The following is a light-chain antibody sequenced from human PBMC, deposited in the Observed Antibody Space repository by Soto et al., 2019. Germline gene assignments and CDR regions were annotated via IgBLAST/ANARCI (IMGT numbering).Light chain of an antibody. Sequence: EIVLTQSPGTVSLYPWEVATVSGRASQSISRSDLAWYQHRPGQSPRLLIYATSSRATGIPDRFTGGGAGTGFTLTISRLEPEDSAVYYCQQYGSSPTFGGGTKVDIK. CDR1: QSISRSD. J-gene: IGKJ4*01. CDR3: QQYGSSPT. V-gene: IGKV3-20*01. CDR2: ATS.